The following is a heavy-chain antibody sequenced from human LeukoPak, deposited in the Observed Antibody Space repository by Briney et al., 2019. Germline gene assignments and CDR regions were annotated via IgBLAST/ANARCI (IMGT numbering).Heavy chain of an antibody. V-gene: IGHV3-13*04. CDR1: GLTFSSYD. D-gene: IGHD5-18*01. Sequence: GGSLRLSCAASGLTFSSYDMHWGRQATGKGLEWVSAIGSAGDTFYPDSVKGRFTISRENAKNSLYLQMNSLRAGDTAVYYCARAKVRFRYTYGYDYWGQGNLVTVSS. CDR2: IGSAGDT. CDR3: ARAKVRFRYTYGYDY. J-gene: IGHJ4*02.